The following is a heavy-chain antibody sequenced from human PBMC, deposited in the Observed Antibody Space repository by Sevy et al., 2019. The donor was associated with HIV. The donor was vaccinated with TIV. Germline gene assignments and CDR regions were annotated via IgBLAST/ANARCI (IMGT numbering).Heavy chain of an antibody. CDR3: AKEGGGYYYDSSGLFDY. D-gene: IGHD3-22*01. V-gene: IGHV3-23*01. Sequence: GGSLRLSCAASGFTLSSYVMSWVRQAPGKGLEWVSAISGSGNLTYYTDSVKGRFTISRDNSKNTLYLQMNSLRAEDTAVYYCAKEGGGYYYDSSGLFDYWGQGTLVTVSS. CDR1: GFTLSSYV. CDR2: ISGSGNLT. J-gene: IGHJ4*02.